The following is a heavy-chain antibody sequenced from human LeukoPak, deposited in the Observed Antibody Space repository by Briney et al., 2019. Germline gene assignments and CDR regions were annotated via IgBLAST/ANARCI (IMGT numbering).Heavy chain of an antibody. CDR1: GGSFSGYY. V-gene: IGHV4-34*01. CDR3: ARGPLLPTFCAFDI. J-gene: IGHJ3*02. CDR2: INHSGST. D-gene: IGHD2-21*02. Sequence: KPSETLSLTCAVYGGSFSGYYWSWIRQPPGKGLEWIGEINHSGSTNYNPSLKSRVTISVDTSKNQFSLKLSSVTAADTAVYYCARGPLLPTFCAFDIWGQGTMVTVSS.